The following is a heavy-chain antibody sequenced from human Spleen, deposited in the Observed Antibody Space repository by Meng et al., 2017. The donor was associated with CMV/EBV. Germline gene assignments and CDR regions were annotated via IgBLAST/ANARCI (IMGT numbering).Heavy chain of an antibody. CDR2: LYHTGST. J-gene: IGHJ6*02. Sequence: SETLSLTCTVSGYSISSAYFWGWIRQPPGKGLEWIGSLYHTGSTYYNPSLRSRVTISSDTSRNRFFLRLTSVTAADTPLYYCARGGSTSLSYYYALDVWGQGTTVTVSS. V-gene: IGHV4-38-2*02. D-gene: IGHD2-2*01. CDR3: ARGGSTSLSYYYALDV. CDR1: GYSISSAYF.